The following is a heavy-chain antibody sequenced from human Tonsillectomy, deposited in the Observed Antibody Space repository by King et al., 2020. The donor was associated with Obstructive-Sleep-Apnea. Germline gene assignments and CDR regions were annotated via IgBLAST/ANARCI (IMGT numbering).Heavy chain of an antibody. D-gene: IGHD2-15*01. J-gene: IGHJ6*02. V-gene: IGHV3-30*18. CDR3: AKDHYRVGGSCPNCYYYGLDV. CDR1: GFIFSSYG. CDR2: ISYDGSNK. Sequence: VQLVESGGGVVQPGRSLRLSCVASGFIFSSYGMHWVRQAPGKGLEWVAVISYDGSNKYYADSVKGRFTSSRDNSKNTLYLQMSSLRAEDTAVYYCAKDHYRVGGSCPNCYYYGLDVWGQGTTVTVSS.